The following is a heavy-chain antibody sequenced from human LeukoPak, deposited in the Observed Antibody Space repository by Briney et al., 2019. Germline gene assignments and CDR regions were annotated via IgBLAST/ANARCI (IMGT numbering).Heavy chain of an antibody. CDR1: GGTFSSYA. D-gene: IGHD3-10*01. CDR3: ASGTPKVRGVNDAFDI. J-gene: IGHJ3*02. V-gene: IGHV1-69*01. Sequence: GSSVKVSCKASGGTFSSYAISWVRQAPGQGLEWMGGIIPIFGTANYAQKFQGRVTITADESTSTAYMELSSLRSEDTAVYYCASGTPKVRGVNDAFDIWGQGTMVTVSS. CDR2: IIPIFGTA.